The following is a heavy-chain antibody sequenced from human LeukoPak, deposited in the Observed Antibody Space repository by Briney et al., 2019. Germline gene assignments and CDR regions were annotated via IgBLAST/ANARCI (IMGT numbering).Heavy chain of an antibody. J-gene: IGHJ4*02. CDR2: INAGNGNT. D-gene: IGHD5-24*01. V-gene: IGHV1-3*01. Sequence: ASVKVSCKASGYTFTTYVMHWVRQAPGQRLEWMGWINAGNGNTRYSQKFQGRVIITRDTSASTAFMDLTSLRSEDTAIYYCARGIDRDGYNRFFDYWGQGTLVTVSS. CDR1: GYTFTTYV. CDR3: ARGIDRDGYNRFFDY.